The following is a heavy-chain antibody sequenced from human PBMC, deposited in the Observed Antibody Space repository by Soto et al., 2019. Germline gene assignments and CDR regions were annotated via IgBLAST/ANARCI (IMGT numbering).Heavy chain of an antibody. D-gene: IGHD5-18*01. CDR3: AADSAMADKTYYYYYMDV. V-gene: IGHV1-58*02. CDR1: GFTFTSSA. J-gene: IGHJ6*03. Sequence: ASVKVSCKASGFTFTSSAMQWVRQARGQRLEWIGWIVVGRGNTNYAQKFQERVTITRDMSTSTAYMELSSLRSEDTAVYYCAADSAMADKTYYYYYMDVWGKGTTVTVSS. CDR2: IVVGRGNT.